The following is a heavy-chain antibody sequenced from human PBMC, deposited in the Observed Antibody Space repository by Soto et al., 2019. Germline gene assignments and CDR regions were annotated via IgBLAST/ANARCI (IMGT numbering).Heavy chain of an antibody. Sequence: QVQLVQSGAEVKKPGSSVKVSCKASGGTFSSYAISWVRQAPGQGLEWMGEIIPIFGTANYAQKFQGRVTITADESTSTADMELSRLRSEDTAVYYCARGMVRGGYFDLWGRGTLVTVSS. CDR3: ARGMVRGGYFDL. D-gene: IGHD3-10*01. V-gene: IGHV1-69*01. J-gene: IGHJ2*01. CDR2: IIPIFGTA. CDR1: GGTFSSYA.